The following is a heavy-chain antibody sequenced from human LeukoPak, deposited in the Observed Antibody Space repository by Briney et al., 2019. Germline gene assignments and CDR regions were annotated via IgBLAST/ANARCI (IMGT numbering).Heavy chain of an antibody. CDR3: ARRSTVVARVDY. Sequence: GESLKISCKGTGYIFTSYWIGWVRQMPGKGLEWMGINYPGDSNTRYSPSFQGQVTISADRSINTAYLQWNSLKASDTAMYYCARRSTVVARVDYWGQGTLVTVSS. CDR1: GYIFTSYW. V-gene: IGHV5-51*01. D-gene: IGHD4-23*01. CDR2: NYPGDSNT. J-gene: IGHJ4*02.